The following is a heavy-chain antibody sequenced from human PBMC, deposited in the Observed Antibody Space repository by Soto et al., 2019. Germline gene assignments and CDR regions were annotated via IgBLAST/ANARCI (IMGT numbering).Heavy chain of an antibody. J-gene: IGHJ4*02. V-gene: IGHV4-4*02. CDR1: GDSVTRSNW. Sequence: SETLSLTCSVSGDSVTRSNWWSWVRQSPGKGLEWIGEIYHSGNTKYNPSFKSRVTISLDTSKNQFSLKLNSVTAADTAVYYCGQNWGSNWGQGNLVTVSS. CDR2: IYHSGNT. D-gene: IGHD7-27*01. CDR3: GQNWGSN.